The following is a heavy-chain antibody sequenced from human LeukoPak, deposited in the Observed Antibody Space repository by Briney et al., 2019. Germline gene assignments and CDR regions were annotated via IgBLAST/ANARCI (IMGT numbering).Heavy chain of an antibody. D-gene: IGHD2-2*01. Sequence: SETLSLTCTVSGDSISSSSYYWGWIRQPPGKGLEWIGSIYYSGSTYYNPSLKSRVTISVDTSKNQFSLKLSSVTAADTAVYYCARSYCSSNSCYEAGFDPWGQGTLVTVSS. CDR3: ARSYCSSNSCYEAGFDP. CDR2: IYYSGST. J-gene: IGHJ5*02. V-gene: IGHV4-39*01. CDR1: GDSISSSSYY.